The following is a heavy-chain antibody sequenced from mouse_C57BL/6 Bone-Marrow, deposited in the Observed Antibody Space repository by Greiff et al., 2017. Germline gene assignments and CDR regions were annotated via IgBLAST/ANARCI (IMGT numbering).Heavy chain of an antibody. CDR1: GFTFSDFY. CDR3: ARDATDDTDYAMDY. J-gene: IGHJ4*01. D-gene: IGHD2-12*01. CDR2: SRNKANDYTT. Sequence: EVNVVESGGGLVQSGRSLRLSCATSGFTFSDFYMEWVRQAPGKGLEWIAASRNKANDYTTEYSASVKGRFIVSRDTSQSILYLQMNALRAEDTAIYYCARDATDDTDYAMDYWGQGTSVTVSS. V-gene: IGHV7-1*01.